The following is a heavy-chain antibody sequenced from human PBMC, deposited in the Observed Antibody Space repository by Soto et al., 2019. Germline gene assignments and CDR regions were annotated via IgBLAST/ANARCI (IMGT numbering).Heavy chain of an antibody. Sequence: GGSLRLSCAASGFTFSSYAMSWVRQAPGKGLEWVSAISGSGGSTYYADSVKGRFTISRDNSKNTLYLQMNSLRAEDTAIYYCATLSADCSSTSCYAANFDYWGQGTLVTVSS. CDR1: GFTFSSYA. V-gene: IGHV3-23*01. CDR3: ATLSADCSSTSCYAANFDY. D-gene: IGHD2-2*01. J-gene: IGHJ4*02. CDR2: ISGSGGST.